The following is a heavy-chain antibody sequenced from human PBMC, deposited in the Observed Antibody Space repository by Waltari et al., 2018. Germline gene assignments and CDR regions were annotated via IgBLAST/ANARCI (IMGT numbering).Heavy chain of an antibody. CDR1: GGCFSDSN. V-gene: IGHV4-34*01. D-gene: IGHD2-2*01. Sequence: QVQRRRRGAGRVRPSGTLSHACGGCGGCFSDSNCRWLRQPPGTGLEWIGEINHSGSTNYNPSLKSRVTISVDTSKNQFSLKLSSVTAADTAVYYCARGYRCSSTSCPPYYYYMDVWGKGTTVTISS. CDR2: INHSGST. J-gene: IGHJ6*03. CDR3: ARGYRCSSTSCPPYYYYMDV.